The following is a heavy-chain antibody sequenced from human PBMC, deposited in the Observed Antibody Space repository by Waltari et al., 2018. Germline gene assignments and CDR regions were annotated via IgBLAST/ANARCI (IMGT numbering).Heavy chain of an antibody. CDR1: GGSISSHY. CDR3: ASSSSWYRDAFDI. J-gene: IGHJ3*02. V-gene: IGHV4-59*11. D-gene: IGHD6-13*01. Sequence: QVQLQESGPGLVKPSATLSLTCTVSGGSISSHYWSWIRQPPGKGLEWIGYIYYSGSTNYNPSLKSRVTISVDTSKNQFSLKLSSVTAADTAVYYCASSSSWYRDAFDIWGQGTMVTVSS. CDR2: IYYSGST.